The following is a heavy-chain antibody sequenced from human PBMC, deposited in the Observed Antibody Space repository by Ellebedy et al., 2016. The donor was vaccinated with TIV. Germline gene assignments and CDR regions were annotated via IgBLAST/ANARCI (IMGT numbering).Heavy chain of an antibody. V-gene: IGHV1-46*01. Sequence: GGSLRLXXAASGFTFTSYYMHWVRQAPGQGLEWMGIINPSGGSTSYAQKFQGRVTMTRDTSTSTVYMELSSLRSEDTAVYYCARARRPAARHYYYYGMDVWGQGTTVTVSS. CDR2: INPSGGST. CDR3: ARARRPAARHYYYYGMDV. D-gene: IGHD2-2*01. CDR1: GFTFTSYY. J-gene: IGHJ6*02.